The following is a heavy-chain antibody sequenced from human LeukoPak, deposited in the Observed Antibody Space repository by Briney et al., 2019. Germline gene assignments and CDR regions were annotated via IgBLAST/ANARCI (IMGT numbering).Heavy chain of an antibody. D-gene: IGHD2/OR15-2a*01. CDR1: GFTFNMHA. CDR3: AKARHCTTATCASAAFDA. CDR2: ISNDGSDE. Sequence: GGSLRLSCAASGFTFNMHAMHWVRQAPGKGLEWVAVISNDGSDEYYADSVRGRFPVSRDNFKNTVFLQMNSLRPEDTAVYYCAKARHCTTATCASAAFDAWGQGTMVTVSS. J-gene: IGHJ3*01. V-gene: IGHV3-30-3*01.